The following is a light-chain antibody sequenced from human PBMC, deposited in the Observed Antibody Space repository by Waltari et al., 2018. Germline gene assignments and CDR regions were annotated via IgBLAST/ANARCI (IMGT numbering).Light chain of an antibody. CDR1: TTDVSGYDY. Sequence: QSALAQPRSVSGPPGQSVTISCTATTTDVSGYDYVSWYQQHPGKGPKLIIFAVNRRPSGVPDRFSGSKTGNMASLTISGLQPEDEAIYYCCSFTEEVFGGGTTVTVL. V-gene: IGLV2-11*01. J-gene: IGLJ3*02. CDR2: AVN. CDR3: CSFTEEV.